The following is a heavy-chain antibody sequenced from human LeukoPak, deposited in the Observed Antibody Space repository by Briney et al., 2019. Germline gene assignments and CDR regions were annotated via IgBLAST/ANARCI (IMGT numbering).Heavy chain of an antibody. J-gene: IGHJ5*02. V-gene: IGHV4-39*07. Sequence: SETLSLTCTVSGGSISSSSYYWGWIRQPPGKGLEWIGSIYFSGTTYYNPSLQSRVTISVDTAKNHFSLKLSSVTAADTATYYCARDAHCTGIACYSPYNWFDPWGQGTLVTVSS. D-gene: IGHD2-15*01. CDR3: ARDAHCTGIACYSPYNWFDP. CDR2: IYFSGTT. CDR1: GGSISSSSYY.